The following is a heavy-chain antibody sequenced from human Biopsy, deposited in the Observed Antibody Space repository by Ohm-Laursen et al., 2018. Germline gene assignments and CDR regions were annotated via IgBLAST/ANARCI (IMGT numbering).Heavy chain of an antibody. CDR2: IDWAGDT. CDR1: GFSFTTVGMR. Sequence: TQTLTLTCTFSGFSFTTVGMRVTWIRQAPGKALEWLAYIDWAGDTRYSASLKTRLSISKDTFKDQVVLTMTDIDPVDTATYYCARASASQYYGVDVWGQGTSVTVSS. J-gene: IGHJ6*02. CDR3: ARASASQYYGVDV. V-gene: IGHV2-70*04. D-gene: IGHD1-26*01.